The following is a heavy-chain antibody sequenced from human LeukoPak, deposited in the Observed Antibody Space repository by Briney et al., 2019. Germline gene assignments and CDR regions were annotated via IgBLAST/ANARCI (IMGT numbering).Heavy chain of an antibody. CDR1: GGSLSSYY. Sequence: PSETLSLTCTVSGGSLSSYYWSWIRQPPGKGLEWIGYIYYSGSTNYNPSLKSRVTISVDTSKNQFSLKLSSVTAADTAVYYCARSSPNYDFGVWGKGTTVTVSS. D-gene: IGHD3-3*01. CDR2: IYYSGST. J-gene: IGHJ6*04. CDR3: ARSSPNYDFGV. V-gene: IGHV4-59*08.